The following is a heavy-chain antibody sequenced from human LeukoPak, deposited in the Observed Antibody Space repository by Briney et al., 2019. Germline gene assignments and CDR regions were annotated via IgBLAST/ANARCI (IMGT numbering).Heavy chain of an antibody. J-gene: IGHJ5*02. D-gene: IGHD1-26*01. CDR2: ISYDGSYQ. Sequence: AGGSLRLSCEASGFTFSSYGMHWVRQAPGKGLEWVAIISYDGSYQNYGDSVKGRFTISRDNSKNTLYLQMNSPIAEDTAVYYCARDPQTWVLSGPADRWGQGTLVTVSS. V-gene: IGHV3-33*05. CDR3: ARDPQTWVLSGPADR. CDR1: GFTFSSYG.